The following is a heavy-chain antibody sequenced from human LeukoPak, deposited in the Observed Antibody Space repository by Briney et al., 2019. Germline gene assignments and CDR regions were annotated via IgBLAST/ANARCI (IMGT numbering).Heavy chain of an antibody. V-gene: IGHV3-33*01. CDR1: GFTFSSYG. J-gene: IGHJ4*02. Sequence: GGSLRLSCAASGFTFSSYGMHWVRQAPGKGLEWVAVIWYDGSNKYYADSVKGRFTISRDNSKNTLYLQMNSLRAEDTAVYYCARDLGYSYGGDYWGQGTLVTVYS. CDR2: IWYDGSNK. CDR3: ARDLGYSYGGDY. D-gene: IGHD5-18*01.